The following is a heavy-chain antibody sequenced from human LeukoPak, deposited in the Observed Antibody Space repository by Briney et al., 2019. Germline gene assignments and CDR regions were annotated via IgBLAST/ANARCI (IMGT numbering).Heavy chain of an antibody. D-gene: IGHD6-13*01. V-gene: IGHV1-69*13. J-gene: IGHJ4*02. Sequence: SVKVSCKASGGTFSSYAISWVRQAPGQGLEWMGGIIPIFGTANYAQKFQGRVTITADESTSTAYMELSSLRSEDTAVYYCAREIAAAGLLPHYWGQGTLVTVSS. CDR1: GGTFSSYA. CDR3: AREIAAAGLLPHY. CDR2: IIPIFGTA.